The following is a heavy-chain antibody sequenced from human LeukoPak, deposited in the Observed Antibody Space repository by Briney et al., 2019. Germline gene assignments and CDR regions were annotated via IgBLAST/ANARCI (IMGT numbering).Heavy chain of an antibody. CDR3: ARSYGDYITGAYAFDV. CDR1: GGSIRTYY. J-gene: IGHJ3*01. Sequence: PSETLSLTCTVSGGSIRTYYWNWIRQPPGKGLEWIGYISYSGNTNYNPSLKSRVTISGDTSKTNFSLKLSSVTAADTAVYYCARSYGDYITGAYAFDVWGQGTMVTVSS. CDR2: ISYSGNT. D-gene: IGHD4-17*01. V-gene: IGHV4-59*01.